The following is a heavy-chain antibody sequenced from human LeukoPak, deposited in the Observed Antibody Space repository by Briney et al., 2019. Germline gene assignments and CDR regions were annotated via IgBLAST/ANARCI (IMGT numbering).Heavy chain of an antibody. CDR3: ARDGTHDILTGYLDAFDI. CDR1: GYTFTSYY. CDR2: INPSGGST. V-gene: IGHV1-46*01. Sequence: ASVKVSCKASGYTFTSYYMHWVRQAPGQGLEWMGIINPSGGSTSYAQKFQGRVTMTRDMSTSTVYMELSSLRSEDTAVYYCARDGTHDILTGYLDAFDIWGQGTMVTVPS. D-gene: IGHD3-9*01. J-gene: IGHJ3*02.